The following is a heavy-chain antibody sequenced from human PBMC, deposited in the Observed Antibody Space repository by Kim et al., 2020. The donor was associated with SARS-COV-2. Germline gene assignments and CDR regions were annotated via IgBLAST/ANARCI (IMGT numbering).Heavy chain of an antibody. D-gene: IGHD6-19*01. V-gene: IGHV4-59*13. Sequence: SETLSLTCTVSGGSISSYYWSWIRQPPGKGLEWIGYIYYSGSTNYNPSLKSRVTISVDTSKNQFSLKLSSVTAADTAVYYCASLSSGWRYYYFDYWGQGTLVTVSS. CDR3: ASLSSGWRYYYFDY. CDR2: IYYSGST. J-gene: IGHJ4*02. CDR1: GGSISSYY.